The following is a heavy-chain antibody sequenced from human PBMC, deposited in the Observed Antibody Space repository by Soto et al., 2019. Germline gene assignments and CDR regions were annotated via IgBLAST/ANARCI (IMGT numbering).Heavy chain of an antibody. CDR1: GFTFSSYG. D-gene: IGHD4-17*01. V-gene: IGHV3-33*01. J-gene: IGHJ6*02. Sequence: GGSLRLSCAASGFTFSSYGMHWVRQAPGKGLEWVAVIWYDGSNKYYADSVKGRFTISRDNSKNTLYLQMNSLRAEDTAVYYCARGLLTTGYYYYGMDVWGQGTTVTVSS. CDR2: IWYDGSNK. CDR3: ARGLLTTGYYYYGMDV.